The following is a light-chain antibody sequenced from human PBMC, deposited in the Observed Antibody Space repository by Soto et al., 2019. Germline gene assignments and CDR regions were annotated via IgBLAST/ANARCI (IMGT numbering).Light chain of an antibody. Sequence: QSALTQPASVSGSPGQSITISCTGTSSDVGGYNYVSWYHQHPGKAPKFMIYDVSNRPSGVSNRFSGSKSGNTASLTISGLQAEDEADDYYCAYSTSNTSQIVFGTGTKVTVL. CDR3: CAYSTSNTSQIV. V-gene: IGLV2-14*01. CDR2: DVS. J-gene: IGLJ1*01. CDR1: SSDVGGYNY.